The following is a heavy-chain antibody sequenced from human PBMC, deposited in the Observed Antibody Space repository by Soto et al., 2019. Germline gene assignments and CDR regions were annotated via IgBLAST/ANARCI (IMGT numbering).Heavy chain of an antibody. J-gene: IGHJ6*02. CDR1: GGTFSTYA. CDR2: IIPIFGTA. D-gene: IGHD6-13*01. V-gene: IGHV1-69*13. Sequence: SVKVSCKASGGTFSTYALSWVRQAPGQGLEWMGGIIPIFGTAKYAQKFQGRVTITADESTSTAYMELRSLRSEDTAVYYCARDVSSTYYYYYGMDVWGQGTTVTVSS. CDR3: ARDVSSTYYYYYGMDV.